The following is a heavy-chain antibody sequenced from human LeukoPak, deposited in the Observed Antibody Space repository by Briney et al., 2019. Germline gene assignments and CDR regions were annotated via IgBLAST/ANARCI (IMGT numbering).Heavy chain of an antibody. V-gene: IGHV3-23*01. CDR3: AKDSHWILFDD. Sequence: GGTLRLSCSASGFTFTTYGMNWVRQTPGKGLEWVSGIGGSGTRTYYADSVKGRFTISRDNSKNTLYLQMNSLRDEDTAVYYCAKDSHWILFDDWGQGTLVTVSS. J-gene: IGHJ4*02. D-gene: IGHD2-2*03. CDR1: GFTFTTYG. CDR2: IGGSGTRT.